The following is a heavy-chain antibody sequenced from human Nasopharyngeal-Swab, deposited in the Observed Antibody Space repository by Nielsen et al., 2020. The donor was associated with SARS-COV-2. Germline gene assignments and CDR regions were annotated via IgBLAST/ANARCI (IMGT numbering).Heavy chain of an antibody. V-gene: IGHV3-30*18. CDR1: GFTFSSYG. D-gene: IGHD3-10*01. CDR3: AKGPPILLWFGGFDY. J-gene: IGHJ4*02. Sequence: GESLKISWAAAGFTFSSYGMHWVRQAPGKGLEWGAIISYDGSNKYYADSVKGRFTISRDNSKNTLYLQMNSLSAEDTAVYYCAKGPPILLWFGGFDYWGQGTLVTVSS. CDR2: ISYDGSNK.